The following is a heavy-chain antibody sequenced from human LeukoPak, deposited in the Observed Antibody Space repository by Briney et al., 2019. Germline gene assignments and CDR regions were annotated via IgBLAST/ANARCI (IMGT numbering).Heavy chain of an antibody. CDR2: ISPNKGDT. J-gene: IGHJ1*01. CDR3: AREGPLSSIKH. Sequence: GASVKVSCKASGFTFTDYYLHWVRQAPGQGLEWMGWISPNKGDTDYAQKFQGRVRMTTDTSISTAYMDLSRLTSNDTAMYYCAREGPLSSIKHWGQGTLVTVSS. V-gene: IGHV1-2*02. D-gene: IGHD5-12*01. CDR1: GFTFTDYY.